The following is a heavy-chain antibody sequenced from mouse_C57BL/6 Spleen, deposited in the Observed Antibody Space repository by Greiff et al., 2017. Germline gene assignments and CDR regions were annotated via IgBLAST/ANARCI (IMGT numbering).Heavy chain of an antibody. CDR2: ISDGGSYT. CDR1: GFTFSSYA. V-gene: IGHV5-4*03. D-gene: IGHD4-1*01. Sequence: DVKLVESGGGLVKPGGSLKLSCAASGFTFSSYAMSWVRQTPEKRLEWVATISDGGSYTYYPDNVKGRFTISRDNAKNNLYLQMSHLKSEDTAMYYGARAQLTGTGWFAYWGQGTLVTVSA. J-gene: IGHJ3*01. CDR3: ARAQLTGTGWFAY.